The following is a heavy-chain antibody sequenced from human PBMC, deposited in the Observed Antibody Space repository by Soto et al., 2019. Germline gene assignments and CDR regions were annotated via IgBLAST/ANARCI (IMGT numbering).Heavy chain of an antibody. Sequence: QLQLQESGPGLVKPSETLSLTCTVSGGSISSSSYYWGWIRQPPGKGLEWIGSIYYSGSTYYNPSLKSRVTISVDTSKNQFSLKLSSVTAADTAVYYCARHANTFGWFGVSLFDPWGQGTLVTVSS. V-gene: IGHV4-39*01. CDR3: ARHANTFGWFGVSLFDP. D-gene: IGHD3-10*01. CDR1: GGSISSSSYY. CDR2: IYYSGST. J-gene: IGHJ5*02.